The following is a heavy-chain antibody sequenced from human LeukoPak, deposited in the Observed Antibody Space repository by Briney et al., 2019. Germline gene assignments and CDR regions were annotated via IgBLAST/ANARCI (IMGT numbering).Heavy chain of an antibody. V-gene: IGHV4-39*07. D-gene: IGHD3-16*01. CDR3: ARDAYLNWFDP. J-gene: IGHJ5*02. CDR2: IYYSGST. Sequence: SETLSLTCTVSGGSLSSSSYYWGWIRQPPGKGLEWIGSIYYSGSTYYNPSLKSRVTISVDTSKNQFSLKLSSVTAADTAVYYCARDAYLNWFDPWGQGTLVTVSS. CDR1: GGSLSSSSYY.